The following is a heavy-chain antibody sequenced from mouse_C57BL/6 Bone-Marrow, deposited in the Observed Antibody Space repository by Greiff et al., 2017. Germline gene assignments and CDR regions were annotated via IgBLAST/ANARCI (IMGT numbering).Heavy chain of an antibody. CDR2: ISGGGGNT. J-gene: IGHJ1*03. CDR1: GFTFSSYT. CDR3: ARLYGSSFRYFDV. V-gene: IGHV5-9*01. D-gene: IGHD1-1*01. Sequence: EVQGVESGGGLVKPGGSLKLSCAASGFTFSSYTMSWVRQTPEKRLEWVATISGGGGNTYYPDSVKGRFTISRDSAKNTLYLQMSSLRSEDTALDYCARLYGSSFRYFDVWGTGTTVTVSS.